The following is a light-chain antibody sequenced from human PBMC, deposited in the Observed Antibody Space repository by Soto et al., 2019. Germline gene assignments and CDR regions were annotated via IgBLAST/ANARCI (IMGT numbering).Light chain of an antibody. CDR1: QSISSY. CDR3: QEYNFYSRT. CDR2: KAS. V-gene: IGKV1-5*03. J-gene: IGKJ1*01. Sequence: DIQMTQSPSTLSASVGDRVTITCRASQSISSYLAWYQQKPGKAPKLLIYKASNLESGVPSRFSGGGSGTEFTLTISSLQPDDFATYSCQEYNFYSRTFGQGTKVDIK.